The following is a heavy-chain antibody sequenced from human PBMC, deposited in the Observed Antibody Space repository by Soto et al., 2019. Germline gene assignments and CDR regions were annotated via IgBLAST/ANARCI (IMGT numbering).Heavy chain of an antibody. CDR1: GFTFSSYE. CDR2: ISSSGSTI. D-gene: IGHD3-3*01. V-gene: IGHV3-48*03. CDR3: ARDSGIFGVTGLLDYYGMDV. Sequence: PVGSLRLSCAASGFTFSSYEMNWVRQAPGKGLEWVSYISSSGSTIYYADSVKGRFTISRDNAKNSLYLQMNSLRAEDTAVYYCARDSGIFGVTGLLDYYGMDVWGQGTTVTVSS. J-gene: IGHJ6*02.